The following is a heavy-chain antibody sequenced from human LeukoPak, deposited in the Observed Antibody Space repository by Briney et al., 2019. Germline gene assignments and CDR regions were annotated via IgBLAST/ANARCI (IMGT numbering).Heavy chain of an antibody. CDR1: GFTFSSSA. V-gene: IGHV3-7*01. CDR2: IKQDGSDK. CDR3: ARTTILDY. J-gene: IGHJ4*02. D-gene: IGHD4-17*01. Sequence: GGSLRLSCAASGFTFSSSAMSWVRQVPGKGLEWVATIKQDGSDKHYVDSVKGRFIISRDNAKNSLYLQMNSLRAEDTAVYYCARTTILDYWGQGTLVTVSS.